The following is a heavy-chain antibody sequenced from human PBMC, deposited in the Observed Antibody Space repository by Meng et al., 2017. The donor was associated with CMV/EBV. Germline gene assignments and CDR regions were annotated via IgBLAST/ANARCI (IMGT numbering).Heavy chain of an antibody. Sequence: ASVKVSCKASGYTFTSYDINWVRQATGQGLGWMGWMNPNSGNTGYAQKFQGRVTMTRNTSISTAYMELSSLRSEDTAVYYCARGRGVVPAAIVQNWFDPWGQGTLVTVSS. CDR3: ARGRGVVPAAIVQNWFDP. CDR1: GYTFTSYD. CDR2: MNPNSGNT. V-gene: IGHV1-8*01. D-gene: IGHD2-2*01. J-gene: IGHJ5*02.